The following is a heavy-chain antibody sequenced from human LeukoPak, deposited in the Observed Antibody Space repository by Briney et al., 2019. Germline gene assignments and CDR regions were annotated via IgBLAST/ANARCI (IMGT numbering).Heavy chain of an antibody. CDR1: GFTFDDYG. Sequence: GGSLRLSCAASGFTFDDYGMSWVRQAPGKGLEWVSGINWNGGSTGYADSVKGRFTIFRDNANNSLYLQMNSLRGEDTALYYCARDPSYDSSGYSRYYFDYWGQGTLVTVSS. V-gene: IGHV3-20*04. CDR3: ARDPSYDSSGYSRYYFDY. D-gene: IGHD3-22*01. CDR2: INWNGGST. J-gene: IGHJ4*02.